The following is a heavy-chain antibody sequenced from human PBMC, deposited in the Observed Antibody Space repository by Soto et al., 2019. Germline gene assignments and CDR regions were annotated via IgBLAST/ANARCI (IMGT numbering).Heavy chain of an antibody. V-gene: IGHV4-30-4*01. Sequence: HVQLQESGPGLVKPSQTLSLTCTVTGGSISSGDYYWSWIRQPPGKGLEWIGYSHHSGTTYYNPSLRSRLTLSVATSKNQFSLTLSSVTAADTAVYYCARDGIGGQQYFYDYRGQGTLVTVSS. J-gene: IGHJ4*02. CDR2: SHHSGTT. D-gene: IGHD1-1*01. CDR3: ARDGIGGQQYFYDY. CDR1: GGSISSGDYY.